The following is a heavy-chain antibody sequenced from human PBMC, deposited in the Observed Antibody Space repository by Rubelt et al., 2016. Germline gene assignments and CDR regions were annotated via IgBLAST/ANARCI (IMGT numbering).Heavy chain of an antibody. Sequence: QVQLQQWGAGLLKPSETLSLTCAVYGGSFSGYYWSWIRQPPGKGLEWIGEINHSGSTNYNPSLKSRVTISVDTSKNQFSLKLSSVTAADTAVYYCARDRAGDYGEFDAFDIWGQGTMVTVSS. V-gene: IGHV4-34*01. J-gene: IGHJ3*02. D-gene: IGHD4-17*01. CDR2: INHSGST. CDR1: GGSFSGYY. CDR3: ARDRAGDYGEFDAFDI.